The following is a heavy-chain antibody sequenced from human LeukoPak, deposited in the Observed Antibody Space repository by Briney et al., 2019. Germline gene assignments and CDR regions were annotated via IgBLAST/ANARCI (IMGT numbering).Heavy chain of an antibody. CDR3: ARDSGRSGGAVVY. CDR1: GFTFSSYS. CDR2: ISSSSSYI. V-gene: IGHV3-21*01. Sequence: GGSLRLSCAASGFTFSSYSMNWVRQAPGKGLEWVSSISSSSSYIYYADSVKGRFTISRDNAKNTLYLQMNSLRAEDTAVYYCARDSGRSGGAVVYWGQGTLVTVSS. D-gene: IGHD1-26*01. J-gene: IGHJ4*02.